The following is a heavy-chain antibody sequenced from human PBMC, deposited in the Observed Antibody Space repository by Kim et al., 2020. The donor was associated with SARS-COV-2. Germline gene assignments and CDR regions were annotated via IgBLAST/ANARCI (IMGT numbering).Heavy chain of an antibody. J-gene: IGHJ3*02. Sequence: SETLSLTCAVYGGSFSGYYWSWIRQPPGKGLEWIGEINHSGSTNYNPSLKSRVTISVDTSKNQFSLKLSSVTAADTAVYYCASSGRYLEDAFDIWGQGTMVTVSS. CDR2: INHSGST. D-gene: IGHD6-19*01. V-gene: IGHV4-34*01. CDR1: GGSFSGYY. CDR3: ASSGRYLEDAFDI.